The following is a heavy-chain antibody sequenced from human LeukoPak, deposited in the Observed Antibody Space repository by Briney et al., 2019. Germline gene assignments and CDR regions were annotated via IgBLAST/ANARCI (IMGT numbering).Heavy chain of an antibody. Sequence: PGGSLRLSCSASGFSFSNYAMHWVRQAPGKGLEYVSAISTNGGHTYYADSVQGRFTISRDDSKNTLYLQMSSLRAEDTALYYCVKGLLGYCSSTSCYATGPFDYWGQGTLVTVSS. CDR3: VKGLLGYCSSTSCYATGPFDY. CDR2: ISTNGGHT. V-gene: IGHV3-64D*09. D-gene: IGHD2-2*01. CDR1: GFSFSNYA. J-gene: IGHJ4*02.